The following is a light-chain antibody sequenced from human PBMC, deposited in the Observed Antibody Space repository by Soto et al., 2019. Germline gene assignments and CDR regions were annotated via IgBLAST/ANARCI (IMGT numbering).Light chain of an antibody. CDR1: QSVSSSF. CDR3: HQYGSSPT. Sequence: EILLTQSPGTLSLSPGERATLSCRASQSVSSSFLAWYQQKPGQAPRLLIYGASSRATGIPDRFSGSGSGTDFTLTISRLEPEDFAVYYCHQYGSSPTFGQGTKVEVK. V-gene: IGKV3-20*01. CDR2: GAS. J-gene: IGKJ1*01.